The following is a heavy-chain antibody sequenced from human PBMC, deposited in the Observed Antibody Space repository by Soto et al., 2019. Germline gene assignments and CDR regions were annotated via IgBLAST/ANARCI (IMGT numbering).Heavy chain of an antibody. Sequence: SETLSLTCTVSGGSISSSSYYWGWIRQPPGKGLEWIGSIYYSGSTYYNPSLKSRVTISVDTSKNQFSLKLSSVTAADTAVYYCATSFGDCSGGSCYGLKYYFDYWGQGTLVTVSS. CDR2: IYYSGST. CDR1: GGSISSSSYY. D-gene: IGHD2-15*01. CDR3: ATSFGDCSGGSCYGLKYYFDY. J-gene: IGHJ4*02. V-gene: IGHV4-39*01.